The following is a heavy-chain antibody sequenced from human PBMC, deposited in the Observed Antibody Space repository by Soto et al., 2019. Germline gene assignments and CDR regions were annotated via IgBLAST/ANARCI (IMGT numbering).Heavy chain of an antibody. J-gene: IGHJ4*02. V-gene: IGHV4-59*01. D-gene: IGHD1-1*01. Sequence: XETLSLTCGVSGCSISSYCWSWIRQPPGKGLEWIGYIYYSGSTKYNPSLESRVTISLDTSENQFSLKLSSVTAADTAVYYCASVKNWNDFDYWGRGTLVTVSS. CDR1: GCSISSYC. CDR2: IYYSGST. CDR3: ASVKNWNDFDY.